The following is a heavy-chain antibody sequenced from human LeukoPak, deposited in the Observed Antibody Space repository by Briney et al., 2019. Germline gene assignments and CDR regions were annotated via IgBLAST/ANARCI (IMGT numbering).Heavy chain of an antibody. CDR1: GFTVSSNY. V-gene: IGHV3-53*01. D-gene: IGHD3-22*01. CDR3: ARDYYDSSVGGDY. J-gene: IGHJ4*02. CDR2: IYSGGST. Sequence: GGSLRLSCAASGFTVSSNYMSWVRQAPGKGLEWVWDIYSGGSTYYAASVKGRFTISRDKSKNQLYLQMNSLSAEDTAVYYCARDYYDSSVGGDYWGQGTLVTVSS.